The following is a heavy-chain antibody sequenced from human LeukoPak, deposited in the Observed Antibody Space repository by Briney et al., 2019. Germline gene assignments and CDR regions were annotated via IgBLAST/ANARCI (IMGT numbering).Heavy chain of an antibody. J-gene: IGHJ4*02. CDR2: ISSNGGST. CDR3: ARDQGGVGY. Sequence: GGSLRLSCAASEFTFNNYAMHWVRQAPGKGLEYVSGISSNGGSTYNADSVKGRFTISRDNSKNTLYLQMGSLRAEDTAVYYCARDQGGVGYWGQGTLVTVSS. D-gene: IGHD3-16*01. V-gene: IGHV3-64*02. CDR1: EFTFNNYA.